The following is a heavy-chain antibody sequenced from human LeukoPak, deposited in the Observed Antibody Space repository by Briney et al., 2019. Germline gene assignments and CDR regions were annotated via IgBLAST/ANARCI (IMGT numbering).Heavy chain of an antibody. CDR3: ARVVISDSSGYYDYYYYGMDV. D-gene: IGHD3-22*01. Sequence: AGGSLRLSCAASGFTYSSYSMNWVRQAPGKGLEWVSYIRSSSSIIYYADSVKGRFTISRDNAKNSLYLQMNSLRAEDTAVYYCARVVISDSSGYYDYYYYGMDVWGQGTTVTVSS. CDR2: IRSSSSII. V-gene: IGHV3-48*04. J-gene: IGHJ6*02. CDR1: GFTYSSYS.